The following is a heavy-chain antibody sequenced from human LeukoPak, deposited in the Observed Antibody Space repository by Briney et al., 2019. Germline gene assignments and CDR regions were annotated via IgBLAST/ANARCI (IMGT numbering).Heavy chain of an antibody. V-gene: IGHV3-64*01. D-gene: IGHD2-2*01. CDR1: VFTFNIFA. CDR3: ARRQCTSSSCYLDY. Sequence: PGGSLRLSCAASVFTFNIFAINWVRQAPGKGLEYVLSVSADGGSTYYANSVKGRFTISRDNSKNMLYLQMGSLRGDDMAVYYCARRQCTSSSCYLDYWGQGTLVTVSS. J-gene: IGHJ4*02. CDR2: VSADGGST.